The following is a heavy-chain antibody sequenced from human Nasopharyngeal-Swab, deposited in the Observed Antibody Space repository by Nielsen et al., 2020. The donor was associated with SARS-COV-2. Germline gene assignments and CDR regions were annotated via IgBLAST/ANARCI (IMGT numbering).Heavy chain of an antibody. CDR3: ATTPYDYVLLKRAPDY. Sequence: GGSLRLSCAASGFTFSSYWMTWVRQAPGKGLEWVANMNPDGSETYYVDSVKGRFLISRDNAKNSLYLRMNSLRAEDTAVYYCATTPYDYVLLKRAPDYWGQGMLVTASS. J-gene: IGHJ4*02. D-gene: IGHD3-16*01. CDR1: GFTFSSYW. V-gene: IGHV3-7*03. CDR2: MNPDGSET.